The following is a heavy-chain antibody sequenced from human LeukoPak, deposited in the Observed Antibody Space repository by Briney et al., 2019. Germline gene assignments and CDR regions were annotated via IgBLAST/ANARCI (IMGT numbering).Heavy chain of an antibody. V-gene: IGHV4-4*07. CDR3: SRECSGGSCYRSLDY. Sequence: SETLSLTCTVSGGSIRSNEWTWIRQPPGKGLEWIGRIYPSGSTNYNPSLKSRVTMSVDTSKNQFSLKLTSVTAADTAVYYCSRECSGGSCYRSLDYWGQGTLVTVSS. CDR1: GGSIRSNE. CDR2: IYPSGST. D-gene: IGHD2-15*01. J-gene: IGHJ4*02.